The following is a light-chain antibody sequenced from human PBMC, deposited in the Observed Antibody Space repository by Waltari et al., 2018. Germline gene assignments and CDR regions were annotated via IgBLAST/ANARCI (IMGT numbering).Light chain of an antibody. V-gene: IGKV2-28*01. CDR1: QSLRDRNGYTY. J-gene: IGKJ1*01. Sequence: DIVMTQSPLSLPVTPGVPASISCRSSQSLRDRNGYTYLDWYLQRPGQSPQLLIHFGSNRASGVPDRFSGSGSDTDFTLKISRVEAEDVGVYYCMQALQTPWTFGHGTKVEIK. CDR3: MQALQTPWT. CDR2: FGS.